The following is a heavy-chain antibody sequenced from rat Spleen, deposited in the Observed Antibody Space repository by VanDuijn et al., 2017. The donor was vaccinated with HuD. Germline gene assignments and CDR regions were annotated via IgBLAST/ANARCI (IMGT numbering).Heavy chain of an antibody. J-gene: IGHJ4*01. CDR3: TRGYYYSSYIYENYYVMDA. Sequence: EVQLVESGGGLVQPGRSLNLSCAASGFTLSDYDMAWVRQAPTKGLEWVTSISTGGGYTYYPDSVKGRFTISRVNAQDTLYLQMNSLRSEDTATYYCTRGYYYSSYIYENYYVMDAWGQGASVTVSS. CDR1: GFTLSDYD. CDR2: ISTGGGYT. V-gene: IGHV5S13*01. D-gene: IGHD1-2*01.